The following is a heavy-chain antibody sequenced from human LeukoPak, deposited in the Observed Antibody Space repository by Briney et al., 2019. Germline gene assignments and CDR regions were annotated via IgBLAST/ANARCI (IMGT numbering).Heavy chain of an antibody. CDR2: MSYDGSEK. J-gene: IGHJ4*02. V-gene: IGHV3-30*03. D-gene: IGHD6-19*01. CDR3: VRELSSGWYREADY. CDR1: GFIFSISG. Sequence: GGSLRHSCAASGFIFSISGMNSVRQAPGKGLEWVAVMSYDGSEKYYGDSVKGRFTISRDNSKNTLYLQMNSLRVEDTAVYYCVRELSSGWYREADYWGQVTLVTVSS.